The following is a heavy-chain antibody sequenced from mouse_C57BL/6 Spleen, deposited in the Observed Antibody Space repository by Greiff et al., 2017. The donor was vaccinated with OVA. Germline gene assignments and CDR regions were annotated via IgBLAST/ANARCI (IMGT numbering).Heavy chain of an antibody. D-gene: IGHD1-1*01. Sequence: QVQLQQPGAELVKPGASVKMSCKASGYTFTSYWITWVKQRPGQGLEWIGDIYPGSGSTNYNEKSKSRATLTVDTSSSTAYMQLSSLTSEDAAVYYCAKVSYYGSRGFAYWGQGTLVTVSA. CDR3: AKVSYYGSRGFAY. V-gene: IGHV1-55*01. CDR1: GYTFTSYW. CDR2: IYPGSGST. J-gene: IGHJ3*01.